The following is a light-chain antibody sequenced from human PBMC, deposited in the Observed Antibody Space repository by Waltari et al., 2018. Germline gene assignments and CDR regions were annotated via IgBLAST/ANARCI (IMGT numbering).Light chain of an antibody. Sequence: DIQMTQSPSSLSASVGDRVTITCRASQSISSDLNWYQQKPGKAPKLLIYAASSLQSGVPSRFSGSGSGTDFTLTISSLQPEDFATYYCQQSYSLPWTFGQGTKVEIE. V-gene: IGKV1-39*01. J-gene: IGKJ1*01. CDR1: QSISSD. CDR2: AAS. CDR3: QQSYSLPWT.